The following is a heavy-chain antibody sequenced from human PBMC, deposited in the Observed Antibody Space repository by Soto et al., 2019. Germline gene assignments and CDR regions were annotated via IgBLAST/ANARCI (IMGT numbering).Heavy chain of an antibody. J-gene: IGHJ6*02. CDR3: ARDRDFWSGYSLVDAYGMDV. Sequence: SETLSLTCAVSGGSISSSNWWSWVRQPPGKGLEWIGEIYHSGSTNYNPSLKSRVTISVDKSKNQFSLKLSSVTAADTAVYYCARDRDFWSGYSLVDAYGMDVWGQGTTVTVSS. CDR2: IYHSGST. D-gene: IGHD3-3*01. V-gene: IGHV4-4*02. CDR1: GGSISSSNW.